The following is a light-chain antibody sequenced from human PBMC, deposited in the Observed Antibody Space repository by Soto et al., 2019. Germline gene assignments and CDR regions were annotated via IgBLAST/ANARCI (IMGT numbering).Light chain of an antibody. CDR1: QDINNC. Sequence: DIQMTQTPSSLSASVGDRVTITCQASQDINNCLNWYHQKPGKAPNLLIYDASNLETGVPSRFSGSGSGTHFTLTISSLQPEDTATYYCQQYDIHSTFGQGTKLEIK. V-gene: IGKV1-33*01. CDR2: DAS. J-gene: IGKJ2*01. CDR3: QQYDIHST.